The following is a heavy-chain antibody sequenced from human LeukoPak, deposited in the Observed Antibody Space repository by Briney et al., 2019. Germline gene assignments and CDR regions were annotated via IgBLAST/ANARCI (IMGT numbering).Heavy chain of an antibody. V-gene: IGHV4-34*01. CDR3: AIVVVTAIGPFFDY. J-gene: IGHJ4*02. Sequence: PSETLSLTCAVYGGSFSGYYWSWIRQPPGKGLEWIGEIYHSGSTNYNPSLKSRVTISVDKSKNQFSLKLSSVTAADTAVYYCAIVVVTAIGPFFDYWGQGTLVTVSS. CDR1: GGSFSGYY. CDR2: IYHSGST. D-gene: IGHD2-21*02.